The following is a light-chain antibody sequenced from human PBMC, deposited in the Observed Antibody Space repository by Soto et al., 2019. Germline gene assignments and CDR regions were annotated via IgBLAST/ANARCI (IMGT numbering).Light chain of an antibody. V-gene: IGKV1-5*03. CDR2: KAS. CDR3: QQYNTYS. J-gene: IGKJ2*01. Sequence: DIQMTQSPSTLSASVGDRVSITCRASQSLNSWLAWYQQKPGKAPKLLIYKASTLESGVPSRFSGSGSGTEFTLTISSLQPDDFSTYQCQQYNTYSFGQGTKLEIK. CDR1: QSLNSW.